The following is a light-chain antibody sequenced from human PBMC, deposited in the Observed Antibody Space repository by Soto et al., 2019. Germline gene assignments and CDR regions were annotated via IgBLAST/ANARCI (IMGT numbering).Light chain of an antibody. Sequence: EIVLTQCPGTLSLSPGERATLSCRASQNINSRYLAWYQQKPGQAPRLLIYGASSRATGIPDRFSGSGSGTDFTLTISRLEPEDFAVYYCQQFGSSPGFTFGPGTKVDIK. V-gene: IGKV3-20*01. CDR1: QNINSRY. J-gene: IGKJ3*01. CDR3: QQFGSSPGFT. CDR2: GAS.